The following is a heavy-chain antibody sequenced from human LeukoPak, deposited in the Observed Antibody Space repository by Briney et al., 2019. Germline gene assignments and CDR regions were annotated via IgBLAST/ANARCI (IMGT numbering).Heavy chain of an antibody. CDR2: ISGSGGST. V-gene: IGHV3-23*01. Sequence: GGSLRLSCAASGFTFSSYATSWVRQAPGKGLEWVSAISGSGGSTYYADSVKGRFTISRDNSKNTLYLQMNSLRAEDTAVYYCAKEEPYYDILTGYPGGLNWFDPWGQGTLVTVSS. J-gene: IGHJ5*02. D-gene: IGHD3-9*01. CDR3: AKEEPYYDILTGYPGGLNWFDP. CDR1: GFTFSSYA.